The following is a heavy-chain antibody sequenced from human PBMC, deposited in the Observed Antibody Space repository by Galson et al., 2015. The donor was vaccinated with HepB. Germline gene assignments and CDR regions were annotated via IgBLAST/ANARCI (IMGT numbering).Heavy chain of an antibody. CDR1: GFTVSSNY. CDR3: ARGYSGSWYSGLGY. V-gene: IGHV3-53*01. CDR2: IYSGGTT. D-gene: IGHD6-13*01. Sequence: SLRLSCAASGFTVSSNYMTWVRQAPGKGLEWVSVIYSGGTTDYADSVKGRFTISRDNSKNTLYLQMHSLRTEDTAVYYCARGYSGSWYSGLGYWGQGTLVTVSS. J-gene: IGHJ4*02.